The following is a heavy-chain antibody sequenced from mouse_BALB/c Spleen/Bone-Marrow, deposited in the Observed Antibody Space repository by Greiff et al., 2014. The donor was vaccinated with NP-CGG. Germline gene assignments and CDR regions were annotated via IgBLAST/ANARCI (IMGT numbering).Heavy chain of an antibody. CDR3: ARGGNYGY. Sequence: AELVKPGASVKLSCKTSGYTFTNYWIQWVKQRPGQGLGWIGEIFPGIGTTYYNEKFKGKATLTIDTSSSTAYMQLSSLTSEDSAVYFCARGGNYGYWGRGTTLTVSS. D-gene: IGHD2-1*01. CDR2: IFPGIGTT. V-gene: IGHV1S132*01. J-gene: IGHJ2*01. CDR1: GYTFTNYW.